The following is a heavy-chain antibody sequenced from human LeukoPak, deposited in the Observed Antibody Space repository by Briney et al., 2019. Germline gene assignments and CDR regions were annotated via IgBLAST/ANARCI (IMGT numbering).Heavy chain of an antibody. D-gene: IGHD4-23*01. CDR2: INSDGTST. CDR3: VTLTTAVSEHGFDL. CDR1: GFTFSNYW. J-gene: IGHJ3*01. Sequence: GRSLRLSCAASGFTFSNYWVHWVRQAAGKGLLWVSRINSDGTSTSHAEFVEGRFSISRDNAKNTLSLQMNSLRAEDTAVYYCVTLTTAVSEHGFDLWGQGAMVTVSS. V-gene: IGHV3-74*01.